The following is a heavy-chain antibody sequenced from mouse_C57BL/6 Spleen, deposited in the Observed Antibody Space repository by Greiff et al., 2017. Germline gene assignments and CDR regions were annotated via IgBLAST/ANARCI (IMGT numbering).Heavy chain of an antibody. D-gene: IGHD1-1*01. CDR1: GYAFTDYT. J-gene: IGHJ4*01. CDR2: IYPGNGGT. V-gene: IGHV1-80*01. CDR3: ARDDPCVLGCCYAMDY. Sequence: VQLQQSGAELVKPGASVKISCKASGYAFTDYTMHWVKQRPGKGLEWIGQIYPGNGGTNYNGKFKGKATLTADKSSSTAYMELSSLTSEDSAVYFCARDDPCVLGCCYAMDYWGQGTSVTVSS.